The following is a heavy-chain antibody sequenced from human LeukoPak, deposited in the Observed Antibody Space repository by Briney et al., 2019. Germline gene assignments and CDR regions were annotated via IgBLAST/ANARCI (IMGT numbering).Heavy chain of an antibody. Sequence: SQTLSLTCGISGDSVSSNSVAWNWIRQSPSRGLEWLGRTYYRSKWYNDYALSVKSRIAINPDTSKNQFSLQLNPVTPEDTAVYYCVRGSPYSSGWEDAFDIWGQGTMVSVSS. D-gene: IGHD6-19*01. J-gene: IGHJ3*02. V-gene: IGHV6-1*01. CDR1: GDSVSSNSVA. CDR2: TYYRSKWYN. CDR3: VRGSPYSSGWEDAFDI.